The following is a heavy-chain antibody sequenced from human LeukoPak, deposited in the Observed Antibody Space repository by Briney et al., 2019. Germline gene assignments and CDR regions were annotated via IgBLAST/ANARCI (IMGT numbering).Heavy chain of an antibody. CDR1: GGSIRSSTYY. D-gene: IGHD2/OR15-2a*01. CDR3: ARIHFQFYYMDV. Sequence: SETLSLTCTVSGGSIRSSTYYWGWIRQPPGKGLEWIGSIYHSGSTYYNPSLKSRVTISVDTSKNQVSLKLIAMTAADTAVYYCARIHFQFYYMDVWGKGTTVTVSS. CDR2: IYHSGST. J-gene: IGHJ6*03. V-gene: IGHV4-39*07.